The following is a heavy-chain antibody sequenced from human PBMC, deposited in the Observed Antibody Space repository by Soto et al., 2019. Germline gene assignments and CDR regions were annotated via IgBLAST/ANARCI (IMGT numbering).Heavy chain of an antibody. CDR3: AHRHLAMAGCLGAFDV. Sequence: QITLKESGPTLVKPAQTLTLTCTFSGFSLNTRGVGVGWIRQPPGKALEWLALIYWDDDRRYSPSLRSRLTLTKDTSKNQVVLTMANMDPVDTATYYCAHRHLAMAGCLGAFDVWGQGTMVTVSS. D-gene: IGHD6-19*01. V-gene: IGHV2-5*02. CDR1: GFSLNTRGVG. CDR2: IYWDDDR. J-gene: IGHJ3*01.